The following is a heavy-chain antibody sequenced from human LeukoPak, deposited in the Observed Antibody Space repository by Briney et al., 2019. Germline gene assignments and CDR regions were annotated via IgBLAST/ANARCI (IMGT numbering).Heavy chain of an antibody. CDR1: GFTFSSFA. V-gene: IGHV3-23*01. CDR3: AKGGAARLEVLPAATDY. D-gene: IGHD2-2*01. Sequence: PGGSLRLSCAASGFTFSSFAMSWVRQAPGKGLEWVSFISGSGGTTYYAYSVKGRFTISRDNSENTLYLQMNSLRAEDTAVYYCAKGGAARLEVLPAATDYWGQGTLVTVSS. CDR2: ISGSGGTT. J-gene: IGHJ4*02.